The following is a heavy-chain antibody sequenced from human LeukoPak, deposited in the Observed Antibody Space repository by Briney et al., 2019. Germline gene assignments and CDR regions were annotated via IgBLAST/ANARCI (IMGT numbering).Heavy chain of an antibody. CDR3: AKDFAPMIVVVIGPFDY. CDR1: GFTFSSYG. CDR2: ISYDGSNK. D-gene: IGHD3-22*01. V-gene: IGHV3-30*18. J-gene: IGHJ4*02. Sequence: PGRSLRLSCAASGFTFSSYGMHWVRQAPGKGLEWVAVISYDGSNKYYADSVKGRFTISRDNSKNTLYPQMNSLRAEDTAVYYCAKDFAPMIVVVIGPFDYWGQGTLVTVSS.